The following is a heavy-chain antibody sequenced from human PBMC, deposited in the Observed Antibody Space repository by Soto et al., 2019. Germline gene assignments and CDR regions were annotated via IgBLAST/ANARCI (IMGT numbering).Heavy chain of an antibody. Sequence: GGSLRLSCAGSGFTFGADWMSWVRQAPGKGLEWVANINRDGSDKYYMDSVKGRFTISRDNAKNSVYLQMNSLRAEDTAAYYCTRDLDSSGSAPICDYWGQGTLVTVSS. CDR3: TRDLDSSGSAPICDY. CDR2: INRDGSDK. J-gene: IGHJ4*02. D-gene: IGHD3-22*01. CDR1: GFTFGADW. V-gene: IGHV3-7*03.